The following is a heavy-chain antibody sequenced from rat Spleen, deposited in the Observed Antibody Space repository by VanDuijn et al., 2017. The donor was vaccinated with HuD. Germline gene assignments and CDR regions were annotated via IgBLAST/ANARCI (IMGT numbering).Heavy chain of an antibody. CDR1: GFTVSDYN. Sequence: EVQLVESGGGLVQPGRSLKLSCAASGFTVSDYNMAWVRQAPKKGLEWVATIIYDGSSTYYRDSVKGRFTISRDNAKSTLYLKMDSLRSEDTATYYCATPYYYDGSYYYPFDYWGQGVMVTVSS. J-gene: IGHJ2*01. CDR2: IIYDGSST. V-gene: IGHV5-7*01. D-gene: IGHD1-12*02. CDR3: ATPYYYDGSYYYPFDY.